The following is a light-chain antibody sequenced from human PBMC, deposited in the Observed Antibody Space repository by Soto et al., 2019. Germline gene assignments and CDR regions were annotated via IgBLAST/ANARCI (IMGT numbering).Light chain of an antibody. Sequence: VLTQSPATLSVSPGERVTLSCRASQSVSSLLAWYQQKPGQAPRLLIYSTSTRATGIPARVSGSGSGTEFTLTISSLQSEDFAIYYCQQYHYWPYTFGQGTNLEIK. CDR3: QQYHYWPYT. CDR1: QSVSSL. CDR2: STS. V-gene: IGKV3-15*01. J-gene: IGKJ2*01.